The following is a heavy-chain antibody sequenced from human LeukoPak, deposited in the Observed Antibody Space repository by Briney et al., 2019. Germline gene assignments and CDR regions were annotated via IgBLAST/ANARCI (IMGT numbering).Heavy chain of an antibody. CDR1: GFIFSSYG. CDR3: AKGHMTTYFQR. J-gene: IGHJ1*01. Sequence: PGWALRLSCAACGFIFSSYGMHWLRQAAGKGVEWVALIHYDGNNKYYPDSVTGRFTISRENSKNALYLQMNSLRAEDTAVYYCAKGHMTTYFQRWGQGTLVTVSS. CDR2: IHYDGNNK. V-gene: IGHV3-30*02. D-gene: IGHD4-11*01.